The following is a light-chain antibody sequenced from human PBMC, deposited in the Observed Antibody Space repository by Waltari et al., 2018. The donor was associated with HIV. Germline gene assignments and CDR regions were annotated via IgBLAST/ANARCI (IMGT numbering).Light chain of an antibody. V-gene: IGLV3-27*01. CDR3: YSAADDNRLI. J-gene: IGLJ2*01. CDR2: KDT. Sequence: SLELTQPSSVSVSPGQAARITCSGALLAKKHARWFQQKPGQAPVVVIYKDTEQPSAIPERVSGSSSGTTVTLTIGGVQVEDEADYYCYSAADDNRLIFGGGTKLTVL. CDR1: LLAKKH.